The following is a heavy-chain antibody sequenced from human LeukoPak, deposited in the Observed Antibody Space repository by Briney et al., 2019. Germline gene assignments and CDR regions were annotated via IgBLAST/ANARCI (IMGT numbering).Heavy chain of an antibody. J-gene: IGHJ6*02. Sequence: WASVNVSCTGSGYTFASYGISWVRQAPGQGLEWLGWISAYNGNTNYAEKRQVGVTSTTGTSTSTAHMELRSLRSDDTAVYYCARYDCSSTSCYGLDYYYYGMDVSGQGTTVTVSS. CDR2: ISAYNGNT. CDR3: ARYDCSSTSCYGLDYYYYGMDV. V-gene: IGHV1-18*01. CDR1: GYTFASYG. D-gene: IGHD2-2*01.